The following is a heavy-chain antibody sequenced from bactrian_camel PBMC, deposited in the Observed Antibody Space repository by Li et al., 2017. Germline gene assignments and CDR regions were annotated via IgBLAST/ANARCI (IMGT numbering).Heavy chain of an antibody. D-gene: IGHD6*01. Sequence: HVQLVESGGGLVQPGGSLRLSCAASGFTFDDYAMGWIRQAPGKEREGVASIYTFSGSPSYADSVKGRFTISQDSSTKSMVYLQMNSLKAEDTAMYYCALYEAYGGKCSFREDFYDYWGPGTQVTVS. CDR2: IYTFSGSP. J-gene: IGHJ4*01. CDR1: GFTFDDYA. V-gene: IGHV3S61*01. CDR3: ALYEAYGGKCSFREDFYDY.